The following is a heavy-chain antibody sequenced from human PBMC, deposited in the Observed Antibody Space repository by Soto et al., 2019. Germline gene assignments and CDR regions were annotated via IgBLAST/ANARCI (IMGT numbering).Heavy chain of an antibody. CDR1: GFTFSNYA. CDR3: AKDDCSICNGPAYNFDMDV. D-gene: IGHD2-15*01. CDR2: VTRGGSA. V-gene: IGHV3-23*01. Sequence: EVQVLESGGGFVQPGGSLRLSCAASGFTFSNYAMTWVRQAPGKGLEWDSGVTRGGSAYYADSVKGRFTISRDNSKNPVFLQMNSLRAEDTAIYYCAKDDCSICNGPAYNFDMDVWGQGTTVTVSS. J-gene: IGHJ6*02.